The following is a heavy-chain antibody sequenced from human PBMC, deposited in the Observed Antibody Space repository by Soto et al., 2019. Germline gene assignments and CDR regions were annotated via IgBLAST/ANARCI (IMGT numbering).Heavy chain of an antibody. CDR2: INHGGIT. CDR1: GGSFSGYY. V-gene: IGHV4-34*01. CDR3: ERGRIDYGSVAVFYNRLRLDPLDM. J-gene: IGHJ3*02. Sequence: SETLSLTCAVYGGSFSGYYWSWIREPPGKGLEWIGEINHGGITNYNPSLKSRVTISVDTSKNQFSLTLNSVTAADTAVYFCERGRIDYGSVAVFYNRLRLDPLDMWGQVTMVTV. D-gene: IGHD3-10*01.